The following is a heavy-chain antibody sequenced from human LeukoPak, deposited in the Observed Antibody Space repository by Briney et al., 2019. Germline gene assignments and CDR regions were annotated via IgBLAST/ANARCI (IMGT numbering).Heavy chain of an antibody. CDR3: AKDLSRLYYYYGMDV. CDR2: ISGSGGST. V-gene: IGHV3-23*01. D-gene: IGHD2/OR15-2a*01. Sequence: GGSLRLSCAVSGFTFSSYAMSWVRQAPGKGLEWVSGISGSGGSTYYADSVKGRFTISRDNSKNTLYLQMNSLRAKDTAVYYCAKDLSRLYYYYGMDVWGQGTTVTVSS. J-gene: IGHJ6*02. CDR1: GFTFSSYA.